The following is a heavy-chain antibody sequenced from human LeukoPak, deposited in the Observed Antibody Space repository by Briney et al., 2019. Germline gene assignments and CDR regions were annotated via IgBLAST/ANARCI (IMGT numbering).Heavy chain of an antibody. CDR1: GYSFTSNY. Sequence: GASVKVSRKASGYSFTSNYIHGGRQAPGQGLEWMGMIYPRDGSTSYAQKVQGRVTVTRDTSTSTVHMERSGLRSEDTAVYYCARDHEAFDYWGQGTLVPVSS. CDR2: IYPRDGST. J-gene: IGHJ4*02. CDR3: ARDHEAFDY. V-gene: IGHV1-46*01.